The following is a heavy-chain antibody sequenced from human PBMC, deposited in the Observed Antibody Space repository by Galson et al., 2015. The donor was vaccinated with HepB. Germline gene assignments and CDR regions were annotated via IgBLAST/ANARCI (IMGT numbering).Heavy chain of an antibody. V-gene: IGHV3-30-3*01. Sequence: SLRLSCAASRFTFSRYAMHWVRQAPGKGLECVALISYDGSDKYYVDSVKGRFTISRDNSKNTLHLQMNSLRVEDTAVYYCARGLGLGTLPRGMDVWGQGTTVTVPS. D-gene: IGHD7-27*01. CDR1: RFTFSRYA. CDR3: ARGLGLGTLPRGMDV. J-gene: IGHJ6*02. CDR2: ISYDGSDK.